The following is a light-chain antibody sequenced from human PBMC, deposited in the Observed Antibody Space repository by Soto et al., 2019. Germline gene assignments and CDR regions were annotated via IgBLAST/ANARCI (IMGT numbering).Light chain of an antibody. Sequence: EVVLTQSPDTLSLPPGERATLSCRASQSISSYLAWYQKKPGQAPRILIYDASSRATGIPARFSGSGSGTDFNLTISRLETEDFAVYDCQQYSVWPLTFGGGTKVDIK. CDR2: DAS. CDR1: QSISSY. J-gene: IGKJ4*01. V-gene: IGKV3-11*01. CDR3: QQYSVWPLT.